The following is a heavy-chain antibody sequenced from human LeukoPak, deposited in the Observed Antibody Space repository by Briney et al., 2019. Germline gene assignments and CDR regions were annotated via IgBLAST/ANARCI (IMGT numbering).Heavy chain of an antibody. CDR3: ARDKRRGSSWNGDPTLWFDP. CDR2: TYYRSKWYN. D-gene: IGHD6-13*01. Sequence: SQTLSLTCAISGDSVSSNSAAWNWIRQSPSRGLEWLGRTYYRSKWYNDYAVSVKSRITIKPDSSKNQFSLQLNSVTPEDTAVYYCARDKRRGSSWNGDPTLWFDPWGQGTLVTVSS. CDR1: GDSVSSNSAA. J-gene: IGHJ5*02. V-gene: IGHV6-1*01.